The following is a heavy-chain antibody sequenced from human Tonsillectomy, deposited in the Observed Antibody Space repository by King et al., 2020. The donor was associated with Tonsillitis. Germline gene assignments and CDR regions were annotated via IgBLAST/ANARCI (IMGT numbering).Heavy chain of an antibody. CDR1: GFTFSSYG. CDR3: AREMWYYDTSGYFPFDY. V-gene: IGHV3-33*08. Sequence: QVQLVESGGGVVQPGRSLRLSCAASGFTFSSYGMHWVRQAPGKGLQWVALIWFDGSNKYYADSVKGRFTISRDNSKNTLYLQMNSLRAEDTAVYYCAREMWYYDTSGYFPFDYWGQGTLVTVSS. D-gene: IGHD3-22*01. J-gene: IGHJ4*02. CDR2: IWFDGSNK.